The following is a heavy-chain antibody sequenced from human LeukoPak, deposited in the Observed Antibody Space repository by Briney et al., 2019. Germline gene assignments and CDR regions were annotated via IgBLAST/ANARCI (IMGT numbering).Heavy chain of an antibody. CDR2: TIPIFGTA. J-gene: IGHJ6*02. CDR1: GGTFSSYA. D-gene: IGHD5-18*01. Sequence: ASVKVSCTASGGTFSSYAISWVRQAPGQGLEWMGGTIPIFGTANYAQKFQGRVTITADESTSTAYMELSSLRSEDTAVYYCAREGTAMVMFVGPTFYGMDVWGQGTTVTVSS. CDR3: AREGTAMVMFVGPTFYGMDV. V-gene: IGHV1-69*13.